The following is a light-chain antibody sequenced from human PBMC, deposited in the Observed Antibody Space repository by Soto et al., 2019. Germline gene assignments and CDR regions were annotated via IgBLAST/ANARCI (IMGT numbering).Light chain of an antibody. CDR2: GAS. Sequence: ETVMTKYNVTLPVPLGERATLSCRASQSVSSNSAWYQQKPGQAPRLLIYGASTRATGIPARFSGSGSGTEFTLTISSLQSEDFAVYYCQQYNHWCTSAQGTKADIK. V-gene: IGKV3-15*01. CDR3: QQYNHWCT. CDR1: QSVSSN. J-gene: IGKJ1*01.